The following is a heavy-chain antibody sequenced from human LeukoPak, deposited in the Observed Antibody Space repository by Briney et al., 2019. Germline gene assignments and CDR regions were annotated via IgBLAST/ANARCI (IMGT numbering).Heavy chain of an antibody. V-gene: IGHV4-4*02. D-gene: IGHD6-19*01. Sequence: SGTLSLTCAVSRASIRSGNWWSWVRQPPGKGLEWIGEVYHGGSTNFNPSLKSRVTISVDTSKNQFSLKVSSLAAADTAVYYCARVAGGSGWYFDLWGRGTLVTVSS. CDR2: VYHGGST. CDR3: ARVAGGSGWYFDL. CDR1: RASIRSGNW. J-gene: IGHJ2*01.